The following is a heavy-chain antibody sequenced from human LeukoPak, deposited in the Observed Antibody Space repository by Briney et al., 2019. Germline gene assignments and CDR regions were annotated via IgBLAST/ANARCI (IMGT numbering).Heavy chain of an antibody. Sequence: GGSLRLSCAASGFTFSSYGMSWVRQAPGKGLEWVSAISGSGGSTYYADSVKGRFTISRDNSKNTLYLQMNSLRAEDTAVYYCAKRAGLTGYSHIDTLDYWGQGTLVTVSS. CDR1: GFTFSSYG. CDR2: ISGSGGST. J-gene: IGHJ4*02. D-gene: IGHD3-9*01. CDR3: AKRAGLTGYSHIDTLDY. V-gene: IGHV3-23*01.